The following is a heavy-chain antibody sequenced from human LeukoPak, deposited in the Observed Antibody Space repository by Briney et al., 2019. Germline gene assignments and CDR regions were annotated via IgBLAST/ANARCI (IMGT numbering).Heavy chain of an antibody. CDR2: ITGSGGTT. CDR3: ARAVDNYYGSGSYAY. CDR1: GFIFSSYA. D-gene: IGHD3-10*01. V-gene: IGHV3-23*01. Sequence: PVGSLRLSCAVSGFIFSSYAMSWVRQAPGKGLEWVSVITGSGGTTYYADSVKGRFTISRDNSKKTLYLQMNSLRDEDTAVYYCARAVDNYYGSGSYAYWGQGALVTVSS. J-gene: IGHJ4*02.